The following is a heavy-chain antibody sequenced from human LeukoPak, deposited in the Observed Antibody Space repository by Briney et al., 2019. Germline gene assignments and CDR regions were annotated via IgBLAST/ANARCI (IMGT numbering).Heavy chain of an antibody. D-gene: IGHD3-10*01. V-gene: IGHV1-69*13. CDR3: ARDWGSALWFGSGPEVYYYYYGMDV. CDR1: GGTFSSYA. CDR2: IIPIFGTA. J-gene: IGHJ6*02. Sequence: SVKVSCKASGGTFSSYAISWVRQAPGQGLEWMGGIIPIFGTANYAQKFQGRVTITADESTSTAYMELSSLRSEDTAVYYCARDWGSALWFGSGPEVYYYYYGMDVWGQGTTVTVSS.